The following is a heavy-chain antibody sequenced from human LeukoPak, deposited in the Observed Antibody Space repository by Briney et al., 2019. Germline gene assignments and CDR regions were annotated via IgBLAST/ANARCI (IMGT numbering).Heavy chain of an antibody. CDR1: GGSISSGSYY. V-gene: IGHV4-61*02. CDR2: IYTSGST. Sequence: PSQTLSLTCTVSGGSISSGSYYWSWIRQPAGKGLEWIGRIYTSGSTNYNPSLKSRVTISVDTSKNQFSLKLSSVTAADTAVYYCARRDGYPNSPLIDYWGQGTLVTVSS. J-gene: IGHJ4*02. CDR3: ARRDGYPNSPLIDY. D-gene: IGHD5-24*01.